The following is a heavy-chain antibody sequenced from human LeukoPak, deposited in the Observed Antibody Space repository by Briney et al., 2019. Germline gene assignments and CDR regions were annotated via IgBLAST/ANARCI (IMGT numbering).Heavy chain of an antibody. J-gene: IGHJ6*03. CDR1: GFTVSSNY. CDR3: ARRSRVMVRGVIITYYYYMDV. D-gene: IGHD3-10*01. V-gene: IGHV3-66*04. CDR2: IYSGGST. Sequence: GGSLRLSCAASGFTVSSNYMSWVRQAPGKGLEWVSVIYSGGSTYYADSVKGRFTISRDNSKNTLYLKMNSLRAEDTAVYYCARRSRVMVRGVIITYYYYMDVWGKGTTVTVSS.